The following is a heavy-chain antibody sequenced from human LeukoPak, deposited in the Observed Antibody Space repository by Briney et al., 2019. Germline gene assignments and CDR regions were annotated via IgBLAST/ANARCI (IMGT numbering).Heavy chain of an antibody. D-gene: IGHD3-16*01. CDR3: ESEGGERAFVI. CDR2: ISYDEGHK. V-gene: IGHV3-30*03. Sequence: TGGSLILSCAASGFTFSRYAIHWVRQAPGKGLEWVTVISYDEGHKYYVDSVKGRFTISRDNYKKTLYLQMSSLSPEDTAVYYCESEGGERAFVIWRQGTMLSVSS. CDR1: GFTFSRYA. J-gene: IGHJ3*02.